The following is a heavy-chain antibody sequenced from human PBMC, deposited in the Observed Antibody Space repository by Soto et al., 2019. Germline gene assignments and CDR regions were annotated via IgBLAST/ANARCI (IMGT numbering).Heavy chain of an antibody. V-gene: IGHV1-69*02. CDR2: IFPLTDIP. CDR3: ARGPLVVLNYFES. Sequence: QVQLVQSGTEVKKPGSSVKVSCKASGGTFRNYPINWVRQAPGQGLEWMGSIFPLTDIPDYAQNFQARLTMSADKSTSKAYMELSSLTSDDTAMYFCARGPLVVLNYFESWGQGTLVTDSS. J-gene: IGHJ4*02. CDR1: GGTFRNYP.